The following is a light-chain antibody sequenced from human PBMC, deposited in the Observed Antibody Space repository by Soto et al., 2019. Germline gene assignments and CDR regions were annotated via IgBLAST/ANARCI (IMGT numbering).Light chain of an antibody. Sequence: EIVMTQSPATLSVSPGERATLSCRASQIVSSNFAWYQQRPAQAPRLLIYDVSTRATGVPTRFRGSGSGTEFTLTISSLQSEDFAVYYCQQYHDWPLTFGGGTRVEIK. J-gene: IGKJ4*01. CDR3: QQYHDWPLT. CDR1: QIVSSN. V-gene: IGKV3D-15*01. CDR2: DVS.